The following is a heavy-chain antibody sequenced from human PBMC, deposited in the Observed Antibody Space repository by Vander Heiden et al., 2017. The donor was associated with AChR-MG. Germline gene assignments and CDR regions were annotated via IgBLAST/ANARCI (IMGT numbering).Heavy chain of an antibody. V-gene: IGHV3-33*01. D-gene: IGHD2-15*01. CDR2: TWYDGDNK. CDR3: ARAWGHCSGGTCYQADY. CDR1: GFRFRHYG. J-gene: IGHJ4*02. Sequence: QPQVVESGGGVVQPGRSRRLSCAASGFRFRHYGIQWVRQAPGKGLEWVAVTWYDGDNKFYADSVKGRFTISRDNSKNTVDLQMDSLRVEDTAVYYCARAWGHCSGGTCYQADYWGQGTLVTVSS.